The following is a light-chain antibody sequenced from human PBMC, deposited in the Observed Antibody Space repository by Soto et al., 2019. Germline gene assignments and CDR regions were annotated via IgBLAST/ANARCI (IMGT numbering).Light chain of an antibody. CDR2: GNI. V-gene: IGLV1-40*01. J-gene: IGLJ7*01. Sequence: QSVLTQPPSVSGAPGQRVTISCTGSSSNIGADYDVHWYQHLPGAAPKLLINGNINRPAVVPDRLSGSKSGTSASLASTGRLDEDDGDYYCQSDYASVRGAGLIFGGGTQLTVL. CDR1: SSNIGADYD. CDR3: QSDYASVRGAGLI.